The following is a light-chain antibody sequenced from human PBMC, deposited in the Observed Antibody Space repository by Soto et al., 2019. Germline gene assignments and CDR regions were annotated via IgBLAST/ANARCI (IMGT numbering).Light chain of an antibody. J-gene: IGKJ4*01. CDR3: QLGYSTPLT. CDR1: QTISNY. CDR2: AAS. Sequence: IQMTQSPSSLSASVGDRVTISCRASQTISNYLNWYQQKPGKAPKLLIYAASSLHNGVPSRFSGSGSGTDFTLTISSLQPEDFATYYCQLGYSTPLTVGGGTKVESK. V-gene: IGKV1-39*01.